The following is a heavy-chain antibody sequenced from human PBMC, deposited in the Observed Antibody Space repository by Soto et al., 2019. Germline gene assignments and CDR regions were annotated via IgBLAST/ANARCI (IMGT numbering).Heavy chain of an antibody. CDR1: VFTFISYS. CDR2: ISSSSSTI. V-gene: IGHV3-48*02. J-gene: IGHJ3*02. Sequence: GGSLRLSCASSVFTFISYSLNWVRQAPGKGLEWVSYISSSSSTIYYADSVKGRFTISRDNAKNSLYLQMNSLRDEDTAVYYCARVLWRAFDIWGQGTMVTVSS. D-gene: IGHD2-21*01. CDR3: ARVLWRAFDI.